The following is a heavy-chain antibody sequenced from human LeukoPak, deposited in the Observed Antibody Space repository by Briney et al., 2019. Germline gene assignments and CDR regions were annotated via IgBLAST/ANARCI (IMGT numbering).Heavy chain of an antibody. J-gene: IGHJ4*02. V-gene: IGHV5-51*01. Sequence: GESLKISCKGSGYSFSNYWIGWVRQMPGKGREWMGIIFPGDSDTRYSPSFQGQVTISADKSITTAYLQWSSLKASDTAMYYCARQGADYGDYSDYWGQGTLVTVSS. CDR1: GYSFSNYW. CDR2: IFPGDSDT. D-gene: IGHD4-17*01. CDR3: ARQGADYGDYSDY.